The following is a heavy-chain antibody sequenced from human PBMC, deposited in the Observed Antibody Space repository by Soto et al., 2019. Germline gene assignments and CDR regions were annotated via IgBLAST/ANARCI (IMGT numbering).Heavy chain of an antibody. J-gene: IGHJ6*02. CDR1: GGSISSSSYY. Sequence: SETLFLTLNVSGGSISSSSYYCGWIRQPQGKGLEWIGSIYYSGSTYYTPSLKSRVTISVDTSKNQFSLKLSSVTAADTAVYYCFAYYDYYGIDVWGQGTTVTVSS. CDR3: FAYYDYYGIDV. CDR2: IYYSGST. V-gene: IGHV4-39*01.